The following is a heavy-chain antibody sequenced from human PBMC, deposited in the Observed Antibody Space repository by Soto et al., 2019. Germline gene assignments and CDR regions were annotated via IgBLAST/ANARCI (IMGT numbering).Heavy chain of an antibody. Sequence: GGSLRLSCAASGFTFSHYWMTWVRQAPGKGLEWVANINQDGSEKYYVDSVKGRFTISRDSAENSLFLQMNSLRAEDTAVYYCAREMAVFHVFDYWGQGTLVTVSS. D-gene: IGHD6-19*01. V-gene: IGHV3-7*01. CDR1: GFTFSHYW. J-gene: IGHJ4*02. CDR3: AREMAVFHVFDY. CDR2: INQDGSEK.